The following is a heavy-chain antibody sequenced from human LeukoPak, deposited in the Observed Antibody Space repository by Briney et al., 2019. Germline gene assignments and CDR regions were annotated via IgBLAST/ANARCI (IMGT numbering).Heavy chain of an antibody. Sequence: GGSLRLSCAASGFTFSSYSMNWVRQAPGKGLEWVSSISSSSSYIYYADSVKGRFTISRDNAKNSLYLQMNSLRAEDTAVYYCARIRRDVGSWRYYFDDWGQGTLVTVSS. D-gene: IGHD6-13*01. CDR3: ARIRRDVGSWRYYFDD. V-gene: IGHV3-21*01. CDR1: GFTFSSYS. CDR2: ISSSSSYI. J-gene: IGHJ4*02.